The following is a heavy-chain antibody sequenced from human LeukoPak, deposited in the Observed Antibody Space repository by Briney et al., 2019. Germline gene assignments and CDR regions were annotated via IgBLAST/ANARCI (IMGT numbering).Heavy chain of an antibody. Sequence: GGSLRLSCAASGFTFSSYAMSWVRQAPGKGLEWVSAISGSGGSTYYADSVKGRFTISRDNSKNTLYLQMNSLRAEDTAVYYCATHSLSPNAFDIWGQGTMVTVSS. CDR1: GFTFSSYA. V-gene: IGHV3-23*01. CDR2: ISGSGGST. J-gene: IGHJ3*02. D-gene: IGHD3-3*02. CDR3: ATHSLSPNAFDI.